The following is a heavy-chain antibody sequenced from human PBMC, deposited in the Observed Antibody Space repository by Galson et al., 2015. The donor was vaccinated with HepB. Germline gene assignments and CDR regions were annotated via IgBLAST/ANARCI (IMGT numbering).Heavy chain of an antibody. CDR3: ARLAYDTLTGYFEKHFDY. CDR2: TDGSSRFT. Sequence: SLRLSCAASGFTFSDYYMAWIRQAPGKGLEWVSYTDGSSRFTNSADSVKGRFTISRDNAKKSLYLQMNSLGAEDTAVYYCARLAYDTLTGYFEKHFDYWGQGTLVTVSS. V-gene: IGHV3-11*06. CDR1: GFTFSDYY. D-gene: IGHD3-9*01. J-gene: IGHJ4*02.